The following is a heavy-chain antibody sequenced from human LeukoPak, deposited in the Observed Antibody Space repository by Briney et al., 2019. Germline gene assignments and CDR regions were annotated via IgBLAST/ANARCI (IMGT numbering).Heavy chain of an antibody. CDR3: AKLGYGDFLYYFDY. CDR1: GFTFSSYA. V-gene: IGHV3-23*01. CDR2: ISGSGGST. J-gene: IGHJ4*02. D-gene: IGHD4-17*01. Sequence: GGSLRLSCAASGFTFSSYAMSWVRQAPGKGLEWVSAISGSGGSTYYADSVKGRFTISRDNSKNTLYLQMISLRAEDTAVYYCAKLGYGDFLYYFDYWGQGTLVTVSS.